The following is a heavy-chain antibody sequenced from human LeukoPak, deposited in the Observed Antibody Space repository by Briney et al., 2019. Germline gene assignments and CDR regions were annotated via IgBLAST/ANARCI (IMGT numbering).Heavy chain of an antibody. J-gene: IGHJ5*02. D-gene: IGHD6-19*01. Sequence: GGSLGLSCAASGFTFSSYSLHWVRQAPGKGLEWVAIIWYDGSNTIYEDSVKGRFTISRDNSKNTLHLQMNGLRAEDTGVYYCVREGRIAVAGLNWFDPWGQGTLVTVSS. CDR2: IWYDGSNT. CDR3: VREGRIAVAGLNWFDP. V-gene: IGHV3-33*01. CDR1: GFTFSSYS.